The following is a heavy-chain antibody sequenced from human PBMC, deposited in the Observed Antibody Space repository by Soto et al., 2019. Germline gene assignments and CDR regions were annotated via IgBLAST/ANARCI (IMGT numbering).Heavy chain of an antibody. Sequence: EASVKVSCKASGYTFTSYAMHWVRQAPGQRLEWMGWINAGNGDTKYSQKFQGRVTITRDTSASTAYMELSSLRSEDTAVYYCARSPLRDDYGDYVLYYFDYWGQGTLVTVSS. D-gene: IGHD4-17*01. J-gene: IGHJ4*02. V-gene: IGHV1-3*01. CDR2: INAGNGDT. CDR3: ARSPLRDDYGDYVLYYFDY. CDR1: GYTFTSYA.